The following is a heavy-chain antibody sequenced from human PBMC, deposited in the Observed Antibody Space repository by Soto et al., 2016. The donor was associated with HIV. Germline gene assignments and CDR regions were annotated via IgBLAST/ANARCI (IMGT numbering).Heavy chain of an antibody. D-gene: IGHD2-8*01. CDR3: AKMVAYYYGMDV. J-gene: IGHJ6*02. CDR1: GFTFSSYA. CDR2: ISDNGGTT. Sequence: EVQLLESGGGLVQPGGSLRLSCAASGFTFSSYAMSWVRQAPGKGLEWVSVISDNGGTTYYADPVKGRFTISRDNSKRTLYLQMNSLRVEDTAEYYCAKMVAYYYGMDVWGHGTTVTVSS. V-gene: IGHV3-23*01.